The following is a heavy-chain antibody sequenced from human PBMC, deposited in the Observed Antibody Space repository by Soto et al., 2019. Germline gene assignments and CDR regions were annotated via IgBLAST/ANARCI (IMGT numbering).Heavy chain of an antibody. CDR3: ARPMGYCSSRGCYRYYYGMDV. CDR2: ISSSGSTI. CDR1: GFTFSDYY. V-gene: IGHV3-11*01. Sequence: QVQLVESGGGLVKPGGSLRLSCAASGFTFSDYYMSWIRQAPGKGLEWVSYISSSGSTIYYADSVKGRFTISRDNAKNSLYLQMNSLRAEDTAVYYCARPMGYCSSRGCYRYYYGMDVWGQGTTVTVSS. J-gene: IGHJ6*02. D-gene: IGHD2-2*02.